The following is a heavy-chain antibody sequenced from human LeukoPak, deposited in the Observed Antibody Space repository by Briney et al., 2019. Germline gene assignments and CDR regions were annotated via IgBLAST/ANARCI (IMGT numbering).Heavy chain of an antibody. CDR1: GFTFSSYW. D-gene: IGHD4-17*01. V-gene: IGHV3-7*01. CDR3: ARFLTTVTTGDWFDP. CDR2: IKQDGSEK. J-gene: IGHJ5*02. Sequence: GGSLRLSCAASGFTFSSYWMSWVRQAPGEGLEWVANIKQDGSEKYYVDSVKGRFTISRDNAKNSLYLQMNSLRAEDTAVYYCARFLTTVTTGDWFDPWGQGTLVTVSS.